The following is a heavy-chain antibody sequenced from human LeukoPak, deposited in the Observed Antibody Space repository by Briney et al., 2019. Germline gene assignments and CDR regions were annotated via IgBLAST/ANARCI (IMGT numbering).Heavy chain of an antibody. Sequence: SETLSLTCTVSGASISSNNYYWGWIRQPPGKGLEWIGNIYYLGSTYYNPSLKGRVTISVDTSKNQFSLKLSSVTAADTAVYYCARAVKLYHYDSSAYLDCWGQGTLVTVSS. CDR2: IYYLGST. CDR1: GASISSNNYY. J-gene: IGHJ4*02. D-gene: IGHD3-22*01. CDR3: ARAVKLYHYDSSAYLDC. V-gene: IGHV4-39*07.